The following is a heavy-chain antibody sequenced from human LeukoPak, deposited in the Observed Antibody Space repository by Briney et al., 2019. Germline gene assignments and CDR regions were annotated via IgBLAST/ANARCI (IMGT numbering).Heavy chain of an antibody. D-gene: IGHD3-3*01. CDR3: ARHALERGITIFGVADYYYYYGMDV. J-gene: IGHJ6*02. Sequence: PSETLPLTCTVSGGSISSSSYYWGWIRQPPGKGLEWIGSIYYSGSTYYNPSLKSRVTISVDTSKNQFSLKLSSVTAADTAVYYCARHALERGITIFGVADYYYYYGMDVWGQGTTVTVSS. CDR1: GGSISSSSYY. CDR2: IYYSGST. V-gene: IGHV4-39*01.